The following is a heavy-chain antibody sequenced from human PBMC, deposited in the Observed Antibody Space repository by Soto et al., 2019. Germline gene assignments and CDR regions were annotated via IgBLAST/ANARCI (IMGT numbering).Heavy chain of an antibody. V-gene: IGHV4-30-2*01. CDR3: AREMSYYFDS. Sequence: QVQLQESGSSLVKPSQTLVLTCTVSGDSISRDGSSWSWLRQPPGKGLEWIGYIYHSGATYYNPSLKSRVTTSVDKSKNQFSLSLASVTAADTAVYYCAREMSYYFDSWGHGTLVTVSS. J-gene: IGHJ4*01. CDR2: IYHSGAT. CDR1: GDSISRDGSS.